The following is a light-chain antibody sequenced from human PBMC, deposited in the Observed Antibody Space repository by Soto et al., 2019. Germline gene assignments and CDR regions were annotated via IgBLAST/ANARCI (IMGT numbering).Light chain of an antibody. V-gene: IGKV3-20*01. Sequence: EIVLTQSPGTLSLSPGERATLSCRASQSVSSSYFAWYQQKPGQAPRLLIYGASSRATGIPDRFSGSGSGTDFTLTISRLEPEDFEVYYCQQYGSSPLTFGGGTKVEIK. CDR1: QSVSSSY. J-gene: IGKJ4*01. CDR2: GAS. CDR3: QQYGSSPLT.